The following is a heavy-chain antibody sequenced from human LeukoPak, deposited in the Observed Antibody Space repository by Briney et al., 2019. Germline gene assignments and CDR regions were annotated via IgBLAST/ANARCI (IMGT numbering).Heavy chain of an antibody. V-gene: IGHV1-2*02. J-gene: IGHJ4*02. CDR2: INPKSGGT. D-gene: IGHD3-22*01. CDR1: GYTFTDYY. Sequence: GASVKVSCKASGYTFTDYYIHWVRQAPGQGLEWMGWINPKSGGTNYAQNFQGRVTMTRDTSISTAYMELSRLRSDDTAVYYCARGTYYYDSSGYFDYWGQGTLVTVSS. CDR3: ARGTYYYDSSGYFDY.